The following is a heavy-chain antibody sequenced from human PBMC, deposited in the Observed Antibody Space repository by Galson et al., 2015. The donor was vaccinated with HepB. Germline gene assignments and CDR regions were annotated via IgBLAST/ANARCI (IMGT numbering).Heavy chain of an antibody. CDR3: ASKGSSGALDN. D-gene: IGHD6-19*01. CDR1: GFTFGSYW. Sequence: SLRLSCAASGFTFGSYWMHWVRQAPEKGLVWVSHISPDGTNTIYADSVKGRFTISRDNAKNTLYLQMNSLRVEETAVYYCASKGSSGALDNWGQGTLVTVSS. V-gene: IGHV3-74*01. CDR2: ISPDGTNT. J-gene: IGHJ4*02.